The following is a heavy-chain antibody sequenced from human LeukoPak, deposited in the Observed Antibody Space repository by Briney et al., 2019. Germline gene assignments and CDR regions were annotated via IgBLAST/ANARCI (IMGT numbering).Heavy chain of an antibody. CDR3: ARLKADYYDSSGLRGFDY. V-gene: IGHV5-51*01. J-gene: IGHJ4*02. D-gene: IGHD3-22*01. CDR1: GYSFTSYW. Sequence: GESLQISCKGSGYSFTSYWIGWVRQLPGKGLEWMGIIYPGDSDTRYSPSFQGQVTISADKSISTAYLQWSSLKASDTAMYYCARLKADYYDSSGLRGFDYWGQGTLVTVSS. CDR2: IYPGDSDT.